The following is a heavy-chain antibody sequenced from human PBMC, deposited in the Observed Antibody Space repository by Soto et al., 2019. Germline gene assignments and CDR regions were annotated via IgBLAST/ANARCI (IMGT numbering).Heavy chain of an antibody. V-gene: IGHV3-30-3*01. CDR1: GFTFSSYA. Sequence: PGGSLRLSCAASGFTFSSYAMHWVRQAPGKGLEWVAVISYDGSNKYYADSVKGRFTISRDNSKNTLYLQMNSLRAEDTAVYYCAREQVVPAAIRGYYYYYGMDVWGQGTTVTVSS. J-gene: IGHJ6*02. CDR3: AREQVVPAAIRGYYYYYGMDV. CDR2: ISYDGSNK. D-gene: IGHD2-2*02.